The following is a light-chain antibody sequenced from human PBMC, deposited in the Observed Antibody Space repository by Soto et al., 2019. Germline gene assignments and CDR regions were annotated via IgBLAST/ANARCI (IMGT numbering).Light chain of an antibody. CDR1: HDVSVS. CDR2: DAS. CDR3: QQRASWPYT. J-gene: IGKJ2*01. V-gene: IGKV3-11*01. Sequence: EIVLTQSPDTLSLSPGEGATLSCRASHDVSVSLVWYRQRPGQSPRLLIHDASNRATGISARFSGSGSGTDFILTIGSLEPEESELYYCQQRASWPYTSGQGTKVDIK.